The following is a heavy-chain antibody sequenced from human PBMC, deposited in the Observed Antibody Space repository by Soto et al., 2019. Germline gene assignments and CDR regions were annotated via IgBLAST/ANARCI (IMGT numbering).Heavy chain of an antibody. D-gene: IGHD3-9*01. CDR2: IYYSGST. CDR3: ARQRGYDILTGYSNWFDH. Sequence: ETLSLTRTVSGVSISSSSYYWGWIRQPRGKGLEWIGSIYYSGSTYYNPSLKSRVTISVDTSKTQFSLKLSSVTAADTAVYYCARQRGYDILTGYSNWFDHWRQGTLVTVSS. J-gene: IGHJ5*02. V-gene: IGHV4-39*01. CDR1: GVSISSSSYY.